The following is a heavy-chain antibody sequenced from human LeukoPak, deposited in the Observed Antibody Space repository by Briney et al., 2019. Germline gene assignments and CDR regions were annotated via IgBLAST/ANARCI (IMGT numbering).Heavy chain of an antibody. CDR3: ARVGGSGSYPLGYYYGMDV. CDR1: GYTFTSYG. Sequence: ASVKVSCKASGYTFTSYGISWVRQAPGQGLEWMGWISAYNGNTNYAQKLQGRVTMTTDTSTSTAYMELRSLRSDDTAVYYCARVGGSGSYPLGYYYGMDVWGQGTTVTVFS. D-gene: IGHD3-10*01. J-gene: IGHJ6*02. CDR2: ISAYNGNT. V-gene: IGHV1-18*01.